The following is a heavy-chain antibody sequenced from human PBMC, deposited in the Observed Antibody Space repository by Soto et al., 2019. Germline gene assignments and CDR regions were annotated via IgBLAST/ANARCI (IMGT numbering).Heavy chain of an antibody. Sequence: GSLRLSCAASGFTFSNDAMNWVRQAPGKGLEWVSGISDGGGDTYYADSVKGRFTISRDNSKNTLYLQMTSLRAEDTAVYHCAKDHFGSGSYRFDYWGQGTLVTVSS. CDR3: AKDHFGSGSYRFDY. CDR2: ISDGGGDT. CDR1: GFTFSNDA. V-gene: IGHV3-23*01. J-gene: IGHJ4*02. D-gene: IGHD3-10*01.